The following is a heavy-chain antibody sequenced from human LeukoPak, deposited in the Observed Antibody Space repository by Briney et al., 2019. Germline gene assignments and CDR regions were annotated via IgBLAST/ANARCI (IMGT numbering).Heavy chain of an antibody. Sequence: GGSLRLSCAASGFTFSSYAMHWVRQAPGRGLEWVAVISYDGSIKYYADSVKGRFTISRDNSKNTLYLQMNSLRAEDTAVYYCANLHDYWGQGTLVTVSS. CDR2: ISYDGSIK. J-gene: IGHJ4*02. V-gene: IGHV3-30*18. CDR3: ANLHDY. CDR1: GFTFSSYA.